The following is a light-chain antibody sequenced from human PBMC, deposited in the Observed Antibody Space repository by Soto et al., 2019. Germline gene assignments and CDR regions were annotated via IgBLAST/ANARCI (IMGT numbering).Light chain of an antibody. Sequence: EIVMTQSPATLSVSPGERATLSCRASQSVSSNLAWYQQKPGQAPRLLIYGASTRATGIPARFSGSGSGTEFTLTISSLQYEDFAVYYCQQYNNSPYTFGQGTKLEIK. V-gene: IGKV3-15*01. CDR3: QQYNNSPYT. CDR1: QSVSSN. CDR2: GAS. J-gene: IGKJ2*01.